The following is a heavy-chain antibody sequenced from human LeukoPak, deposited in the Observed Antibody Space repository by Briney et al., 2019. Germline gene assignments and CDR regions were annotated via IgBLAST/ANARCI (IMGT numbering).Heavy chain of an antibody. CDR3: ARGVTMIVVVIHDWYFDL. D-gene: IGHD3-22*01. Sequence: SATLSLTCTVSGGSIRSYYWSWIRQPPGKGLEWIGYIYYTGSTKYNSSLKSRVTISVDTSKSQFSLKLSSVTAADTAVYYCARGVTMIVVVIHDWYFDLWGRGTLVTVSS. CDR2: IYYTGST. V-gene: IGHV4-59*01. CDR1: GGSIRSYY. J-gene: IGHJ2*01.